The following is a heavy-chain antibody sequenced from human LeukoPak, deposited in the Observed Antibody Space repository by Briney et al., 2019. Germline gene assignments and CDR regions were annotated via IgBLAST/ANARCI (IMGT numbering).Heavy chain of an antibody. CDR3: AKLTPITIFGVVITPFDP. CDR1: GFTFNSYA. V-gene: IGHV3-30*18. CDR2: ISYDGSKT. J-gene: IGHJ5*02. D-gene: IGHD3-3*01. Sequence: PGGSLRLSCAASGFTFNSYAMHWVRQAPGKGLEWVAVISYDGSKTYYAESLKGRFTISRDNSKNTLYLQMNSLRAEDTAVYYCAKLTPITIFGVVITPFDPWGQGTLVTVSS.